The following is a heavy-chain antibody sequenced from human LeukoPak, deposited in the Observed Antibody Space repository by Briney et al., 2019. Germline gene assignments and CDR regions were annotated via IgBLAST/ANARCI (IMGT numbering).Heavy chain of an antibody. CDR3: VRDSYGSGSYSN. CDR2: IYYSGST. V-gene: IGHV4-59*11. D-gene: IGHD3-10*01. J-gene: IGHJ4*02. Sequence: SETLSLTCTVSGGSISSHYWSWIRQPPGKGLEWIGYIYYSGSTNYNPSLKSRVTISVDTSKNQFSLKLSSVTAADTAVYYCVRDSYGSGSYSNWGQGTLVTVSS. CDR1: GGSISSHY.